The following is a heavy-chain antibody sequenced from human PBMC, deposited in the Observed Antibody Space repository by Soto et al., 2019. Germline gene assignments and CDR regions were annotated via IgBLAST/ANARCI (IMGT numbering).Heavy chain of an antibody. V-gene: IGHV1-18*01. CDR3: ARGVGSGSYYNQYNWFDP. Sequence: QVQLVQSGAEVKKPGASVKVSSKASGYTFTNYGISWVRQAPGQGLEWMGWISAYNGNTKYAQKLQGRVTMTTDTPTSTAYMELRSLRSDDTAVYYCARGVGSGSYYNQYNWFDPWGQGTLVTVSS. CDR1: GYTFTNYG. CDR2: ISAYNGNT. J-gene: IGHJ5*02. D-gene: IGHD3-10*01.